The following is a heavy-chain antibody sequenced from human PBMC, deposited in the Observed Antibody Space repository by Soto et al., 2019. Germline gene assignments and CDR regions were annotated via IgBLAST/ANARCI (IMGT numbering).Heavy chain of an antibody. CDR3: AREFYSCCGECPYCLDN. CDR2: ISLRHHST. D-gene: IGHD2-21*01. Sequence: ASVKVSCKTSGYTFVDYVIHWVRQAPGQGLEWMGIISLRHHSTSYAQKVQDRLSVTRDPSSTTIYMELSSLRSEDAAVYYCAREFYSCCGECPYCLDNWRQGSRVSVSS. V-gene: IGHV1-46*01. J-gene: IGHJ4*02. CDR1: GYTFVDYV.